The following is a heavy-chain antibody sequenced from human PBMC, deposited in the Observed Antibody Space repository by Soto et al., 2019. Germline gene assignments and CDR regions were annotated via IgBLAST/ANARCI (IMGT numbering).Heavy chain of an antibody. J-gene: IGHJ6*02. CDR1: GFTFTTHA. Sequence: EVQLLESGGGLVQPGGSLRLSCAASGFTFTTHAMNWVRQAPGKGLEWFSSISGSDGTTDYADSVKGRFTISRDNSKNTLYLQMNSLRAEDTAVYYCAKGLGVFSYYGMDVWGQGNTVTVSS. CDR2: ISGSDGTT. D-gene: IGHD3-10*01. CDR3: AKGLGVFSYYGMDV. V-gene: IGHV3-23*01.